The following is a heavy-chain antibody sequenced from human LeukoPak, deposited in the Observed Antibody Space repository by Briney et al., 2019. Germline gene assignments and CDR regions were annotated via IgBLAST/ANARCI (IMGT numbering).Heavy chain of an antibody. CDR1: GDSIPSAGDF. Sequence: SQTLSLTCTVSGDSIPSAGDFWNWIRQHPGKGLEWIGYIYNSGSTSYNPSLKSRISISIDTSKNQFSLRLSSVTAADTAVYYCSRDANDGYGGYMDVWGQGTTVTVSS. CDR3: SRDANDGYGGYMDV. CDR2: IYNSGST. D-gene: IGHD5-24*01. V-gene: IGHV4-31*03. J-gene: IGHJ6*03.